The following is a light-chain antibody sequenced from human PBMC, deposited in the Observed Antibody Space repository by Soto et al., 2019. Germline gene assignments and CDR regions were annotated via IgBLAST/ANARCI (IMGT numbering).Light chain of an antibody. J-gene: IGKJ1*01. V-gene: IGKV3-20*01. Sequence: EIVLTQSPGTLSRSPGERATLSCTASQSVSKNYLAWYQQKPGQAPRLLIYGASNRATGIPDRFSGSGSGTDFTLTISRMEPEDFAVYYCQQYGSSGTFGQGTKVDIK. CDR3: QQYGSSGT. CDR1: QSVSKNY. CDR2: GAS.